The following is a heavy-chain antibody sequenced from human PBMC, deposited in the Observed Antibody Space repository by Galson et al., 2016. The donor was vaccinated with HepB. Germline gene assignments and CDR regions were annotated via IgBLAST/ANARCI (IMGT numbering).Heavy chain of an antibody. J-gene: IGHJ4*02. CDR3: VRTHLGVKPPISNDF. CDR2: IYYSGNT. Sequence: SETLSLTCTVSGGSISSYYWSWIRQPPGKGLEWIGYIYYSGNTNYNPSLKSRVTISEDLSKNQISLKLSSVAAADTAVYYCVRTHLGVKPPISNDFWGQGTLVTVTS. CDR1: GGSISSYY. D-gene: IGHD4-23*01. V-gene: IGHV4-59*01.